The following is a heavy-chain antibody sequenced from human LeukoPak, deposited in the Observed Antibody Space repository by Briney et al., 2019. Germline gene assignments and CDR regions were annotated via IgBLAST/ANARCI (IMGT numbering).Heavy chain of an antibody. CDR1: GGTFSSYA. CDR3: AILFRPGYYDSSGYYRFDY. D-gene: IGHD3-22*01. CDR2: IIPIFGTA. V-gene: IGHV1-69*06. J-gene: IGHJ4*02. Sequence: RASVNVSCKASGGTFSSYAISWVRQAPGQGLEWMGGIIPIFGTANYAQKFQGRVTITADKSTSTAYMELSSLRSEDTAVYYCAILFRPGYYDSSGYYRFDYWGQGTLVTVSS.